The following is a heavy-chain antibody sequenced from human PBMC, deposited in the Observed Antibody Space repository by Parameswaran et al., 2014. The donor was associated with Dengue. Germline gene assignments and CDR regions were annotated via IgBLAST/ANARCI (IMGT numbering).Heavy chain of an antibody. V-gene: IGHV4-4*02. J-gene: IGHJ6*02. CDR2: IHHTGST. CDR1: GGSIISSNW. D-gene: IGHD3-3*01. Sequence: ASETLSLTCAVSGGSIISSNWWSWVRQPPGKGLEWIGEIHHTGSTNYNPSLKSRVTMSVDKSKNQFSLSLSSVIAADTAVYYCARDPGIYDVWSGYPRGISQGGMDVWGQGTTVTVSS. CDR3: ARDPGIYDVWSGYPRGISQGGMDV.